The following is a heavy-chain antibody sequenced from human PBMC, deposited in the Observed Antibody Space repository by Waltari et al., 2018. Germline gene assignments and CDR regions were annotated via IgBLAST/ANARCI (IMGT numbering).Heavy chain of an antibody. Sequence: QLQLQESGPGLVKPSETLSLTCTVSGGSISSSSYYWGWIRQPPWTGLEWIGGIYYSGSTYYSPSLKSRVTISVDTSKNQFSLKLSSVTAADTAVYYCARVDFGVVTNWFDPWGQGTLVTVSS. CDR2: IYYSGST. D-gene: IGHD3-3*01. V-gene: IGHV4-39*07. J-gene: IGHJ5*02. CDR1: GGSISSSSYY. CDR3: ARVDFGVVTNWFDP.